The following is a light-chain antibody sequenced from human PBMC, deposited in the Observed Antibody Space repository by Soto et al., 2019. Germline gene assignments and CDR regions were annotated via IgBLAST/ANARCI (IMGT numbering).Light chain of an antibody. Sequence: EVVLTQSPATLSLSPGERATLSCRASQSVSSSLAWYQQKPGQAPRLLIFDASTRATGIPARFSGSGSETDFTLTISSLEPEDCAVYYCQQRSVWPPSITFGQGTRLEIK. CDR3: QQRSVWPPSIT. CDR2: DAS. V-gene: IGKV3-11*01. J-gene: IGKJ5*01. CDR1: QSVSSS.